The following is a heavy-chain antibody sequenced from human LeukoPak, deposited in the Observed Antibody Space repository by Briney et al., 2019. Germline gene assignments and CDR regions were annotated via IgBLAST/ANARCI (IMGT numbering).Heavy chain of an antibody. CDR3: AGLPGIAAAHIDY. D-gene: IGHD6-13*01. J-gene: IGHJ4*02. Sequence: PSETLSLTCTVSSGSISTSNYYWGWVLQPPGKALEWIGNIFYSGSTYYSPSLKSRVTISLDTSKNQFSLKMNSVTAADTAIYYCAGLPGIAAAHIDYWGQGTLVTVSS. CDR2: IFYSGST. CDR1: SGSISTSNYY. V-gene: IGHV4-39*07.